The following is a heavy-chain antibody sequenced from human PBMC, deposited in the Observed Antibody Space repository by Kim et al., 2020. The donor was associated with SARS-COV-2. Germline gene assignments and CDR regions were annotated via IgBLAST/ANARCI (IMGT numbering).Heavy chain of an antibody. CDR1: GFTFSKYG. D-gene: IGHD1-1*01. CDR3: VRGNVDN. Sequence: GGSLRLSCAASGFTFSKYGFNWVRQAPGKGLEWVSHISGSGSPKCYAESVRGRFTISRDNAQNVLFLQMNSLRGEDTAVYYCVRGNVDNWGQGTLVTVSS. J-gene: IGHJ4*02. V-gene: IGHV3-48*04. CDR2: ISGSGSPK.